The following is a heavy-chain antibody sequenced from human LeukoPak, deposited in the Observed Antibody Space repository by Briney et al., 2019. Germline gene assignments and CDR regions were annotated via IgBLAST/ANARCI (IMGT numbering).Heavy chain of an antibody. CDR3: ARDSWASADY. CDR2: IYYSGST. J-gene: IGHJ4*02. Sequence: WESLSLSCSVSGFSISSYYWSWIRQPPGKGLEWIGYIYYSGSTKYNASLKSRVTISVNTYKNKFSLTASYVTAADTAVYYCARDSWASADYWGQGTLVTVSS. D-gene: IGHD7-27*01. CDR1: GFSISSYY. V-gene: IGHV4-59*01.